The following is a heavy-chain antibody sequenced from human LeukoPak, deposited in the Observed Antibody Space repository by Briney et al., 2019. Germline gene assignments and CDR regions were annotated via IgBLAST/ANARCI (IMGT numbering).Heavy chain of an antibody. Sequence: GGSLRLSCAASGFTFSSYSMNWVRQAPGKGPEWVSSISSSSSYIYYADSVKGRFTISRDNAKNSLYLQMNSLRAEDTAVYYCARTRGLRFLEWLYWFDPWGQGTLVTVSS. V-gene: IGHV3-21*01. D-gene: IGHD3-3*01. CDR1: GFTFSSYS. CDR2: ISSSSSYI. J-gene: IGHJ5*02. CDR3: ARTRGLRFLEWLYWFDP.